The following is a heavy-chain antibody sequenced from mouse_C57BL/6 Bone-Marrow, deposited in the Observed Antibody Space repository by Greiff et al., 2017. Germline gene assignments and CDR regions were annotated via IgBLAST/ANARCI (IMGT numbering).Heavy chain of an antibody. CDR1: VYAYSSSW. J-gene: IGHJ3*01. V-gene: IGHV1-82*01. Sequence: VQLQQSGPALVQPGATVPIPCKASVYAYSSSWLNWVKRRPGKGLEWIGRLYPGDGDTNDNGRVMGKATLTADKSSSTAYMQLSSMTSEDSAVYFCSGGWSWFAYWGQGTLVTVSA. D-gene: IGHD2-3*01. CDR2: LYPGDGDT. CDR3: SGGWSWFAY.